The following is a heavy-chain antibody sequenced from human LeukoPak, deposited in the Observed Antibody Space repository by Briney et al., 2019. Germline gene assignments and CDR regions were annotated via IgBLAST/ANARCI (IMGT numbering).Heavy chain of an antibody. CDR3: ARHVYSSGWPPPHGFDY. V-gene: IGHV1-8*03. CDR2: MNPNSGNT. J-gene: IGHJ4*02. D-gene: IGHD6-19*01. CDR1: GYTFTSYD. Sequence: ASVKVSCKASGYTFTSYDINWVRQAPGQGLEWMGWMNPNSGNTGYAQKFQGRVTITRNTSISTAYMELSSLRSEDTAVYYCARHVYSSGWPPPHGFDYWGQGTLVTVSS.